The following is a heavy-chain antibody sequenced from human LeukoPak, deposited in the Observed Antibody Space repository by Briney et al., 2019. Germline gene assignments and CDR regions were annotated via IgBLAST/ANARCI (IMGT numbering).Heavy chain of an antibody. J-gene: IGHJ3*02. Sequence: ASVKVSCKASGYTFTSYGISWVRQALRQGLEWMGWISAYNGNTNYTQKLQGRVTMTTDTSTSTAYMELSSLRSDDTAVYYCAREGAYCSSTCCYPGRGDIWGQGTMVTVSS. V-gene: IGHV1-18*01. CDR1: GYTFTSYG. D-gene: IGHD2-2*01. CDR3: AREGAYCSSTCCYPGRGDI. CDR2: ISAYNGNT.